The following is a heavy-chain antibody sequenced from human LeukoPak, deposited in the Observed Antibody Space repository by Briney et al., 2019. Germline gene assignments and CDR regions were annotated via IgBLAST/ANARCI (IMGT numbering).Heavy chain of an antibody. Sequence: SETLSLTCAVYGGSFSGYYWSWIRQPPGKGLEWIGEINHSGSTYYNPSLKSRVTISVDRSKNQFSLELTSVTAADTAVYYCARYSSTWPYWYFDLWGRGILVTVSS. CDR1: GGSFSGYY. V-gene: IGHV4-34*01. CDR2: INHSGST. D-gene: IGHD6-13*01. CDR3: ARYSSTWPYWYFDL. J-gene: IGHJ2*01.